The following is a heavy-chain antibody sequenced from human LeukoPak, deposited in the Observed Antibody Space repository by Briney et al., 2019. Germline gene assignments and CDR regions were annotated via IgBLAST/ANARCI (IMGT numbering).Heavy chain of an antibody. CDR3: ARDRHVPGLYYYYMDV. J-gene: IGHJ6*03. Sequence: GGSLRLSCVASGFSVSSNSITWVRQAPGKGLESVSYISSSSATIFYADSVKGRFTISRDNAKNSLYLQMNSLRPEDTAVYFCARDRHVPGLYYYYMDVWGKGTTVTVSS. V-gene: IGHV3-48*01. CDR2: ISSSSATI. D-gene: IGHD6-6*01. CDR1: GFSVSSNS.